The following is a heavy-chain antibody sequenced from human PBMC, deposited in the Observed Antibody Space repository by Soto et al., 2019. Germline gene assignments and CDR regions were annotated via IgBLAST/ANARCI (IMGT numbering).Heavy chain of an antibody. D-gene: IGHD2-15*01. Sequence: SVKVSCKASGGTFSSYTISWVRQAPGQGLEWMGRIIPILGIANYAQKFQGRVTITADKSTSTAYMELSSLRSEDTAVYYCARVPAYCSGGSCYLRNYYYYGMDVWGQGTTVTVSS. V-gene: IGHV1-69*02. J-gene: IGHJ6*02. CDR3: ARVPAYCSGGSCYLRNYYYYGMDV. CDR2: IIPILGIA. CDR1: GGTFSSYT.